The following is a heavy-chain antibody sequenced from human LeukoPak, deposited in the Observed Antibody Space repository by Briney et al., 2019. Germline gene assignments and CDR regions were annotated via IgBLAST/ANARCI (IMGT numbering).Heavy chain of an antibody. Sequence: GSLRLSCAASGFTFSDYYMSWIRQPPGKGLEWIGEINHSGSTNYNPSLKSRVTISVDTSKNQFSLKLSSVTAADTAVYYCARALGYCSGGSCYAYYYYYGMDVWGQGTTVTVSS. CDR3: ARALGYCSGGSCYAYYYYYGMDV. CDR1: GFTFSDYY. J-gene: IGHJ6*02. CDR2: INHSGST. D-gene: IGHD2-15*01. V-gene: IGHV4-34*01.